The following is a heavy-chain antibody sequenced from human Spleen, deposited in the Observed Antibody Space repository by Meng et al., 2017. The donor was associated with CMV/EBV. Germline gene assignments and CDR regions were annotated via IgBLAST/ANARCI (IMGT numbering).Heavy chain of an antibody. CDR1: GFTFRSYS. J-gene: IGHJ6*02. CDR2: ISSSSSYI. Sequence: GGSLRLSCAASGFTFRSYSMNWVRQAPGKGLEWVSSISSSSSYIYYADSVKGRFTISRDNAKNSLYLQMNSLRAEDTAVYYCAKLTTYDSSGSYYGMDVWGQGTTVTVSS. D-gene: IGHD3-22*01. V-gene: IGHV3-21*01. CDR3: AKLTTYDSSGSYYGMDV.